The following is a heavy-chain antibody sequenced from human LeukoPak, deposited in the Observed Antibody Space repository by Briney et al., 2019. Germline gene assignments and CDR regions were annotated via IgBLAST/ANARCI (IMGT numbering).Heavy chain of an antibody. J-gene: IGHJ4*02. Sequence: ETLSLTCTVSGGSISSSSYYWGWVRQAPGKGLEWVSAISGSGGSTYYADSVKGRFTISRDNSKNTLYLQMNSLRAEDTAVYYCAKGLRRGYSYGFIDYWGQGTLVTVSS. CDR1: GGSISSSSYY. CDR2: ISGSGGST. D-gene: IGHD5-18*01. CDR3: AKGLRRGYSYGFIDY. V-gene: IGHV3-23*01.